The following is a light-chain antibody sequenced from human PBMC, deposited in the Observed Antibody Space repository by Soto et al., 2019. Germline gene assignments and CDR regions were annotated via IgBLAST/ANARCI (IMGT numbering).Light chain of an antibody. J-gene: IGLJ1*01. CDR1: SSDVGGYNY. Sequence: QSVLTQPASVSGSPGQSTTISCTGTSSDVGGYNYVSWYQQQPGKAPKFMIYDVTNRPSGVSNRFSGSKSGNTASLTISGLQAEDEADYYCCSDTTSNTRQIVFGTGTKLTVL. CDR3: CSDTTSNTRQIV. V-gene: IGLV2-14*01. CDR2: DVT.